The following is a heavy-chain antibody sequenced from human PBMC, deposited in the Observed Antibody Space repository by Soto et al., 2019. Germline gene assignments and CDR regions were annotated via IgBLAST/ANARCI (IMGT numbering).Heavy chain of an antibody. CDR3: AKDQGYASSPPDY. Sequence: GGSLRLSCAASGFSFSSYAMSWVRQGPGKGLDWVSAISGSGASTNYADSVKGRFTISRDNSKNTLYLQLRSLRAEDTAVYYCAKDQGYASSPPDYWGQGTLVTVSS. D-gene: IGHD6-13*01. J-gene: IGHJ4*02. CDR2: ISGSGAST. CDR1: GFSFSSYA. V-gene: IGHV3-23*01.